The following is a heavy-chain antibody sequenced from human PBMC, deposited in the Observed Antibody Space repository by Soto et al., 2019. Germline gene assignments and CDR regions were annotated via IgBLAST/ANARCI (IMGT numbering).Heavy chain of an antibody. J-gene: IGHJ4*02. V-gene: IGHV4-59*01. Sequence: SATLSLTCTVSGRSIRSYYWSWIRQTPGKGLEWIGYIYYSGSTNYNPSLKSRVTISVDTSKNQFSLKLSSVTAADTAVYYCARVRGNYYDSSGYYSGEYYFDYWGQGTLVTVS. CDR3: ARVRGNYYDSSGYYSGEYYFDY. CDR2: IYYSGST. D-gene: IGHD3-22*01. CDR1: GRSIRSYY.